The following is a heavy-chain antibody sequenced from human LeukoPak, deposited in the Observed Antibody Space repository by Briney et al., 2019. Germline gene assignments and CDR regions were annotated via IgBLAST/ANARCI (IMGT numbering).Heavy chain of an antibody. V-gene: IGHV3-11*01. CDR2: ISSSGSTI. CDR3: AKAPVTSCRGAYCYPFDS. J-gene: IGHJ4*02. Sequence: GGSLRLSCAASGFTFSDYYMSWIRQAPGKGLEWVSYISSSGSTIYYADSVKGRFTISRDNAKNSLYLQMNSLRAEDAAVYFCAKAPVTSCRGAYCYPFDSWGQGTLVTVSS. CDR1: GFTFSDYY. D-gene: IGHD2-21*01.